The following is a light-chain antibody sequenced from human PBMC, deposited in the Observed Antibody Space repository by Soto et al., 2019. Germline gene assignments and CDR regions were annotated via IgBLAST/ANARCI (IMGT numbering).Light chain of an antibody. CDR2: DSS. V-gene: IGKV1-33*01. CDR1: QDISNY. Sequence: DIQMTQSPSSLSASAGDRVTITCQASQDISNYLNWYQQRPGKAPKLLIYDSSNLETGVRSRFSGSGSGTNFTLTISTLQPEDIATYYCQQYDDLPGTFSPGTKVDIK. J-gene: IGKJ3*01. CDR3: QQYDDLPGT.